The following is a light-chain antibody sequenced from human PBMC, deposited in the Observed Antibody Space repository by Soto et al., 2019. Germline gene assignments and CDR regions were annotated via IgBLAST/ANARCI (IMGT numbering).Light chain of an antibody. CDR2: DAS. V-gene: IGKV1-33*01. J-gene: IGKJ4*01. CDR3: QQYDNLPLT. CDR1: QDITNY. Sequence: DIQMTQSPSSLSASVGDRVTITCQASQDITNYLNWYQQKPGKAPKLLIYDASNLETGVPSRFSGSGSGTDFSFTITNLQAEDIATYYCQQYDNLPLTFGGGTKVEIK.